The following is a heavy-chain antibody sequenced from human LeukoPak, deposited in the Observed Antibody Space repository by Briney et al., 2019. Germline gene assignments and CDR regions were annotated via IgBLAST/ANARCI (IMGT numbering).Heavy chain of an antibody. D-gene: IGHD3-16*01. CDR3: ARGLGWGDAFDI. Sequence: ASVKVSCTASGYTFTSYDFNWVRQATGPGLEWMGWMNPNSGNTGYAQQFQGRVTMTRNTSISTAYMELSSLRSEDTAVYYCARGLGWGDAFDIWGQGTMVTVSS. V-gene: IGHV1-8*01. CDR2: MNPNSGNT. J-gene: IGHJ3*02. CDR1: GYTFTSYD.